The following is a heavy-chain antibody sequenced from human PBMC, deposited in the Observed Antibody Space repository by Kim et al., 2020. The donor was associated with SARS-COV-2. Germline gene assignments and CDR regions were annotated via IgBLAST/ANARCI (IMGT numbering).Heavy chain of an antibody. J-gene: IGHJ5*02. V-gene: IGHV3-21*01. Sequence: GGSLRLSCAASGFTFSSYSMNWVRQAPGKGLEWVSSISSSSSYIYYADSVKGRFTISRDNAKNSLYLQMNSLRAEDTAVYYCAREGSGSYYRYNWFDPWGQGTLVTVSS. CDR3: AREGSGSYYRYNWFDP. D-gene: IGHD3-10*01. CDR1: GFTFSSYS. CDR2: ISSSSSYI.